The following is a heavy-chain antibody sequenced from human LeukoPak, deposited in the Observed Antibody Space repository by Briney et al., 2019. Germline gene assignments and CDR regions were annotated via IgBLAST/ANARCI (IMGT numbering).Heavy chain of an antibody. D-gene: IGHD5-18*01. CDR2: TYYSKNT. CDR3: VSPRGFSYGYFDY. Sequence: SGTLSLTCAVSGGSISSSTWWSWVRQPPGKGLEWIGSTYYSKNTYYNPSLKSRVTISADTSKNQFSLTLGSVSATDTAVYYCVSPRGFSYGYFDYWGQGTLVTVSS. V-gene: IGHV4-4*02. J-gene: IGHJ4*02. CDR1: GGSISSSTW.